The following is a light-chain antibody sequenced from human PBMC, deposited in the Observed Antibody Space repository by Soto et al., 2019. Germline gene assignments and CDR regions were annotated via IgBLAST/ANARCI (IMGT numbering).Light chain of an antibody. Sequence: QSVLTQPPSASGTPGQRVTISCSGSSSNIGNFYVYWYQQLPGTAPKLLIYKNNQRPLGVPDRFSGSKSGTSASLAISGLRSEDEAYDYCAAWDDSLSGPGVFGGGTQLTVL. J-gene: IGLJ7*01. CDR3: AAWDDSLSGPGV. V-gene: IGLV1-47*01. CDR2: KNN. CDR1: SSNIGNFY.